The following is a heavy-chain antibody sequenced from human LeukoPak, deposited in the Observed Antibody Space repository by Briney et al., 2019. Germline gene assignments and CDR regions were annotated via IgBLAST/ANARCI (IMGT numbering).Heavy chain of an antibody. J-gene: IGHJ3*02. V-gene: IGHV4-59*01. D-gene: IGHD6-19*01. Sequence: SETLSLTWPVGSGSISSYYWSWIRQPPGKGLEWIGYIYYSGSTNYNPSLKSRVTISVDTSKNQFSLKLSSVTAADTAVYYCARDRRASSSGWFHDAFDIWGQGTMVTVSS. CDR1: SGSISSYY. CDR2: IYYSGST. CDR3: ARDRRASSSGWFHDAFDI.